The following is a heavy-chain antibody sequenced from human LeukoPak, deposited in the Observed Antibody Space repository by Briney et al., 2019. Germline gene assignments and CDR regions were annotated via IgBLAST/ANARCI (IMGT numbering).Heavy chain of an antibody. Sequence: SETLSLTCAVYGGSFSGYYWSWIRQPPGKGLEWIGEINHSGSTNYNPSLKSRVTISVDTSKNQFSLKLSSVTAADTAVYYCARGSWRVGYYYYYMDVWGKGTTVTVSS. V-gene: IGHV4-34*01. J-gene: IGHJ6*03. D-gene: IGHD3-16*01. CDR1: GGSFSGYY. CDR2: INHSGST. CDR3: ARGSWRVGYYYYYMDV.